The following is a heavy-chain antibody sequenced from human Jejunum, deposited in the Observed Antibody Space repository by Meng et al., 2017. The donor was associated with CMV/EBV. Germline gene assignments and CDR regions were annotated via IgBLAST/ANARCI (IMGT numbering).Heavy chain of an antibody. J-gene: IGHJ4*02. Sequence: SSDNRHWVRQAPGGGLGWVSFITGDSNVIRYADSVKGRFSISRDNAKNSLYLQMNSLRAADTALYYCARDPDHGHGGSGRCLDSWGQGTLVTVSS. D-gene: IGHD3-10*01. V-gene: IGHV3-21*01. CDR1: SSDN. CDR2: ITGDSNVI. CDR3: ARDPDHGHGGSGRCLDS.